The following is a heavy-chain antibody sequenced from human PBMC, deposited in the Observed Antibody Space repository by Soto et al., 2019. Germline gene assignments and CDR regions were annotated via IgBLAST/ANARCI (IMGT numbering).Heavy chain of an antibody. J-gene: IGHJ4*02. Sequence: PGGSLRLSCAASGFTFDDHGMHWVRQAPGKGLEWVSGITWNSGIVAYADSVKGRFTISRDNAKNSLYLQMNSLRAEDTAFYYCAKGFSAASGGPFDYWGQGTLVTVSS. V-gene: IGHV3-9*01. CDR3: AKGFSAASGGPFDY. CDR1: GFTFDDHG. CDR2: ITWNSGIV. D-gene: IGHD3-10*01.